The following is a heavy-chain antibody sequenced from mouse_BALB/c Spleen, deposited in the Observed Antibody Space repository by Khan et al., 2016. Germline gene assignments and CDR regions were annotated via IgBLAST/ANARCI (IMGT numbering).Heavy chain of an antibody. CDR2: INTYSGES. J-gene: IGHJ1*01. D-gene: IGHD1-1*01. CDR3: ARYRYYYGSSRYFDV. CDR1: GYTFTNYG. Sequence: QIQLVQSGPELKKPGKTVKISCKASGYTFTNYGMNWVKQAPGKGLKWMGWINTYSGESTYAADFKGRFAFSLETYANTAYLQINNLKNEDTATYVCARYRYYYGSSRYFDVWGAGTTVTVSS. V-gene: IGHV9-3-1*01.